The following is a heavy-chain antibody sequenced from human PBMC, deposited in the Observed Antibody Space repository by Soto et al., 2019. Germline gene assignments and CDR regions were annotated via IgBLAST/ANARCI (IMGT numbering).Heavy chain of an antibody. D-gene: IGHD3-10*01. CDR2: IYHGGST. CDR3: AKVYGSGSYLFLDV. J-gene: IGHJ4*02. CDR1: GGSLSSGGYS. Sequence: PSETLSLTCAVSGGSLSSGGYSWSWIRQPPGKGLEWIGYIYHGGSTYYNPSLKSRVTISVDRSKNQFSLKLSSVTAADTAVYYYAKVYGSGSYLFLDVWGQGTLVTVSS. V-gene: IGHV4-30-2*01.